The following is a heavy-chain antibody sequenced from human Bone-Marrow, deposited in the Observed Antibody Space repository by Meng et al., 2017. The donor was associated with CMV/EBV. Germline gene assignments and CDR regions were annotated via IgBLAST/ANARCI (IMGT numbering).Heavy chain of an antibody. CDR3: ARGYYGGNPTGFPVVDS. CDR2: IKQDGSEK. Sequence: GESLKISCAASGFTFSSYWMSWVRQAPGKGLEWVANIKQDGSEKYYVDSVKGRFTISRDNAKNSLFLQMNNLRDEDTAVYFCARGYYGGNPTGFPVVDSWGQGTLVTVSS. J-gene: IGHJ4*02. V-gene: IGHV3-7*03. D-gene: IGHD4-23*01. CDR1: GFTFSSYW.